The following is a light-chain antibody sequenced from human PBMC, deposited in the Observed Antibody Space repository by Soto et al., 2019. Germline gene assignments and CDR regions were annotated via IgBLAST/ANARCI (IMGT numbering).Light chain of an antibody. CDR1: RGISNF. Sequence: DIQMTQSPSSLFASVGDRVTITCRASRGISNFLAWYQQKPGKVPKLLIYLASTLQSGVPSRFSGSGSGTDLTLTISSLQPEDGATYYCQKYNSAPLTFGGGTKVEIK. CDR3: QKYNSAPLT. J-gene: IGKJ4*01. CDR2: LAS. V-gene: IGKV1-27*01.